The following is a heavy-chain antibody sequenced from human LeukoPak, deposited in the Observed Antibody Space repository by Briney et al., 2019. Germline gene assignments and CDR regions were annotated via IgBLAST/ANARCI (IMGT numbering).Heavy chain of an antibody. D-gene: IGHD3-10*01. V-gene: IGHV4-39*07. CDR2: IYYSGRT. Sequence: SETLSLTCTVSGGSISSSSYYWGWIRQPPGKGLEWIGSIYYSGRTYYNPSLKSRVTMSVDTSKNQFSLKLSSVTAADTAVYYCARLSDYYGSGDYWGQGTLVTVSS. CDR3: ARLSDYYGSGDY. CDR1: GGSISSSSYY. J-gene: IGHJ4*02.